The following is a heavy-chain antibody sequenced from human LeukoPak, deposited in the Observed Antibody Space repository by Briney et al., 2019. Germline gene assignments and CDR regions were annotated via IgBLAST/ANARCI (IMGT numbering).Heavy chain of an antibody. CDR3: AELGITMIGGV. CDR1: GLTFSSYS. D-gene: IGHD3-10*02. V-gene: IGHV3-48*04. CDR2: ISSSGSTI. J-gene: IGHJ6*04. Sequence: GGSLRLSCAASGLTFSSYSIHWVRQAPGKGLEWVSYISSSGSTIYYADSVKGRFTISRDNAKNSLYLQMNSLRAEDTAVYYCAELGITMIGGVWGKGTTVTISS.